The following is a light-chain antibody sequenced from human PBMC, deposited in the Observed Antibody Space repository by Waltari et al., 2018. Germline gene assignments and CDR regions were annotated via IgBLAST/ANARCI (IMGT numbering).Light chain of an antibody. CDR3: QTGGHGTWV. Sequence: SNVIAWHQQQPEKGPRYLMKVNSDGSHSKGDEIPDRFSGSSSGAARHLTSSSLQSEDEADYYCQTGGHGTWVFGGGTKLTVL. CDR1: SNV. J-gene: IGLJ3*02. V-gene: IGLV4-69*01. CDR2: VNSDGSH.